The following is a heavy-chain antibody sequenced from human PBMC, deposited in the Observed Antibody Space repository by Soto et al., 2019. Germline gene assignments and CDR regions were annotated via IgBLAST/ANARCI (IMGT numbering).Heavy chain of an antibody. J-gene: IGHJ6*02. CDR2: IRSKAYGGTT. CDR3: MDYYYYYGMDV. V-gene: IGHV3-49*03. CDR1: GFTFGDYA. Sequence: GGSLRLSCTASGFTFGDYAMSWFRQAPGKGLEWVGFIRSKAYGGTTEYAASVKGRFTISRDDSKSIAYLQMNSLKTEDTAVYYCMDYYYYYGMDVWGQGTTVTVSS.